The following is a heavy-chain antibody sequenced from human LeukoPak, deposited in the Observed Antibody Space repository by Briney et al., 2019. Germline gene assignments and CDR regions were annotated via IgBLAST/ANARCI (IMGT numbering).Heavy chain of an antibody. Sequence: ASVKVSCKVSGYTLTDLSMHWVRQAPGIGLEWMGGSDPEDGETFYAQKFRGRITMTEDTTADTAYMELNSPRSEDTAVYYCATVKSYYYDRGGFYFDDWGQGTLVTVSS. V-gene: IGHV1-24*01. J-gene: IGHJ4*02. D-gene: IGHD3-22*01. CDR2: SDPEDGET. CDR1: GYTLTDLS. CDR3: ATVKSYYYDRGGFYFDD.